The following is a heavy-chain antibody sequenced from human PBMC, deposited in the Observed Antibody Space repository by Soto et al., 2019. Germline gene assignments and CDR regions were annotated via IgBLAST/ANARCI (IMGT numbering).Heavy chain of an antibody. CDR1: GFTFSSYG. Sequence: GGSLRLSCAASGFTFSSYGMHWVRQAPGKGREWVAVISYDGSNKYYADSVKGRFTISRDNSKNTLYLQMSSLRAEDTAGYYCVKAGPSVWPYYYGLEVWGQGTTVFVTS. D-gene: IGHD2-21*01. CDR3: VKAGPSVWPYYYGLEV. CDR2: ISYDGSNK. V-gene: IGHV3-30*18. J-gene: IGHJ6*02.